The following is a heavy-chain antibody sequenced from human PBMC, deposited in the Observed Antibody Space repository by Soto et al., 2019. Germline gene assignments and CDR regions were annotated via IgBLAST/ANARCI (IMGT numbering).Heavy chain of an antibody. V-gene: IGHV1-3*01. CDR1: RYAFTSHT. CDR3: AREPEDGVPGDY. Sequence: QVQLVQSGAEVKEPGASVRVSCKASRYAFTSHTIHWARQAPGQGLEWMGWLIVSHGSPRYAPQFQGRVTFGRDTSATTAYMELSSLTSEDTAVYYCAREPEDGVPGDYWGQGTPVVVSS. CDR2: LIVSHGSP. D-gene: IGHD3-3*01. J-gene: IGHJ4*02.